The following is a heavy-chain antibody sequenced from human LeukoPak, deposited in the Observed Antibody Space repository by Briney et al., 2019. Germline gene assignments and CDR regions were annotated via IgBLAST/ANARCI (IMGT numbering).Heavy chain of an antibody. Sequence: ASVKVSCKASGYTFTGYYMHWVRQAPGQGLEWMGWINPNSGGTNYAQKFQGRVTMTRDTSISTAYMELSRLRSDDTAVYYCARDLGYYYDSSGLGWFDPWGQGPLVTVSS. CDR2: INPNSGGT. V-gene: IGHV1-2*02. D-gene: IGHD3-22*01. CDR3: ARDLGYYYDSSGLGWFDP. CDR1: GYTFTGYY. J-gene: IGHJ5*02.